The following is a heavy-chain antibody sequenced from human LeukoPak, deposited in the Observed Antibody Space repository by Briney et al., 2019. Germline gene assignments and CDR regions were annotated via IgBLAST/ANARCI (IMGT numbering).Heavy chain of an antibody. Sequence: PGGSLRLSCAASGFTVSSNYMSWVRQAPGKGLEWVTNIKEDGSEKKYVDSVKGRFTISRDNAKNSLFLQMNSLRAEDTAVYYCAKDRDEGVYAFDMWGQGTLVTVSS. CDR2: IKEDGSEK. CDR3: AKDRDEGVYAFDM. V-gene: IGHV3-7*01. D-gene: IGHD2-8*01. J-gene: IGHJ3*02. CDR1: GFTVSSNY.